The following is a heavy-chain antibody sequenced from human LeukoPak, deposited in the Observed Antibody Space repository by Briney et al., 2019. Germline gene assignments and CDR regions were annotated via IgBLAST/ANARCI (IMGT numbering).Heavy chain of an antibody. J-gene: IGHJ3*02. CDR2: IWYDGSNK. CDR3: ARDLLGPLDI. Sequence: GGSLRLSCATSGFTFSSYAMSWVRQAPGKGLGWVAVIWYDGSNKYYADSVKGRFTISRDNSKNTLYLQMNSLRAEDTAVYYCARDLLGPLDIWGQGTMVTVSS. CDR1: GFTFSSYA. D-gene: IGHD7-27*01. V-gene: IGHV3-33*08.